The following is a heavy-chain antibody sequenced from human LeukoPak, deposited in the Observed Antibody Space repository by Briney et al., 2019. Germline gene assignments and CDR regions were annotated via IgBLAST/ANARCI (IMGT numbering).Heavy chain of an antibody. J-gene: IGHJ4*02. D-gene: IGHD3-22*01. CDR3: ARGLGGAYYYDSSGYVFDY. Sequence: ASVTVSFKASGYTFTIYDINWVRQATGQGLEWMGWMNPNSGNTGYAQKFQGRVTMTRNTSISTAYMELSSLRSEDTAVYYCARGLGGAYYYDSSGYVFDYWGQGTLVTVSS. CDR1: GYTFTIYD. CDR2: MNPNSGNT. V-gene: IGHV1-8*01.